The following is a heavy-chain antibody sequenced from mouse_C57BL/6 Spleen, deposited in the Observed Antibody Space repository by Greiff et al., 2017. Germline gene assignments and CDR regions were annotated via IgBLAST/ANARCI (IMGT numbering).Heavy chain of an antibody. CDR3: ARDTTVRYYAMDY. V-gene: IGHV1-85*01. CDR2: IYPRDGST. J-gene: IGHJ4*01. Sequence: VQLKQSGPELVKPGASVKLSCKASGYTFTSYDINWVKQRPGQGPEWIGWIYPRDGSTKYNEKFKGKATLTVDTSSSTAYMELHSLTSEDSAVYFCARDTTVRYYAMDYWGQGTSVTVSS. D-gene: IGHD1-1*01. CDR1: GYTFTSYD.